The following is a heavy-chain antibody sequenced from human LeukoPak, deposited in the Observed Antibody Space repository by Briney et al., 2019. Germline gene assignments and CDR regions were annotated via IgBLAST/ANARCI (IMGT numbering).Heavy chain of an antibody. CDR1: GDSISSYY. CDR2: IYYIGST. Sequence: SETLSLTCTVSGDSISSYYWSWIRQPPGKGLEWIGYIYYIGSTNYNPSLKSRVTISVDTSKKQFSLKLSSVTAADTGVYYCARDYAFDIWGQGTMVTVSS. J-gene: IGHJ3*02. CDR3: ARDYAFDI. V-gene: IGHV4-59*01.